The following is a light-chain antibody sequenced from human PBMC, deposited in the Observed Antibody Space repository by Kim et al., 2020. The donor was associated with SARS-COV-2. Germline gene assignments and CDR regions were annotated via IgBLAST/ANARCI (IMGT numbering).Light chain of an antibody. CDR3: QQRSNWPKNT. CDR1: QNVDTY. V-gene: IGKV3-11*01. CDR2: DAS. Sequence: SPGEGATLSCRASQNVDTYLAWYQQKPGLAPRLLIYDASNRATGIPAKFSGSGSGTDFTLTISSLEPEDFAVYYCQQRSNWPKNTFGGGTKVDIK. J-gene: IGKJ4*01.